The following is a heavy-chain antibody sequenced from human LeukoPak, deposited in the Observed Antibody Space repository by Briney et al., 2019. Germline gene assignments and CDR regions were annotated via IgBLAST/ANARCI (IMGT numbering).Heavy chain of an antibody. D-gene: IGHD2-21*02. J-gene: IGHJ4*02. CDR1: GFTFNTFS. CDR2: ISNSGNII. Sequence: EGSLRLSCAASGFTFNTFSMNWVRQAPGKGLEWVSYISNSGNIIYYADSVKGRFTISRDNAKNSLYLEMNSLRAEDTAIYYCASMTTYCGGDCYFFDHWGQGTLVTVSS. CDR3: ASMTTYCGGDCYFFDH. V-gene: IGHV3-48*04.